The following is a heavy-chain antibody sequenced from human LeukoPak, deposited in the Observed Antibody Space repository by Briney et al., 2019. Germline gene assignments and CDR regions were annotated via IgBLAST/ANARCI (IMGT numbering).Heavy chain of an antibody. Sequence: GGSLRLSCVTSGFTFAGSGFHWVRQAPGKGLEWVAFIRYDAINQYYADSVKGRFTISRDNAKNSLYLQMNSLRAEDTAVYYCARDRVIVATIGMEDYWGQGTLVTVSS. CDR2: IRYDAINQ. J-gene: IGHJ4*02. CDR3: ARDRVIVATIGMEDY. V-gene: IGHV3-30*02. CDR1: GFTFAGSG. D-gene: IGHD5-12*01.